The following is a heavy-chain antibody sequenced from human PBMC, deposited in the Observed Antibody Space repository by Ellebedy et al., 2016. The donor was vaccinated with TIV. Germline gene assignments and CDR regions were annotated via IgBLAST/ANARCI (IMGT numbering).Heavy chain of an antibody. Sequence: SVKVSCXASGGTFSSYAISWVRQAPGQGLEWMGGIIPIFGTANYAQKFQGRVTITADKSTSTAYMELSSLRSEDTAVYYCAREVVPGTYGMDVWGQGTTVTVSS. V-gene: IGHV1-69*06. J-gene: IGHJ6*02. D-gene: IGHD2-2*01. CDR2: IIPIFGTA. CDR1: GGTFSSYA. CDR3: AREVVPGTYGMDV.